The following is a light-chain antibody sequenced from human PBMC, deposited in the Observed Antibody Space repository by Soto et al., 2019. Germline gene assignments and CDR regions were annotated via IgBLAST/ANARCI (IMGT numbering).Light chain of an antibody. V-gene: IGKV3D-15*01. CDR2: AAS. CDR1: QSVTSR. Sequence: EVVMTQSPATLSVSPGERATLSCRASQSVTSRLAWYQQKPGQAPRLLIYAASIRAAGIPARFSGSGSGSECTLTISSLQSEVFAVYYCQQYNDWVTFGGGTKVEIK. CDR3: QQYNDWVT. J-gene: IGKJ4*01.